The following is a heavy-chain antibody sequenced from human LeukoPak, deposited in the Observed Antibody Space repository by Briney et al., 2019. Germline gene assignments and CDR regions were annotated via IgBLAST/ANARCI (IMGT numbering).Heavy chain of an antibody. CDR2: ISYDGSNK. V-gene: IGHV3-30-3*01. J-gene: IGHJ4*02. D-gene: IGHD6-6*01. CDR3: ARDWEYSSSSVLGY. Sequence: GGSLRLSCAASGFTFSSYAMHWVRQAPGKGLEWVAVISYDGSNKYYADSVKGRFTISRDNSRNTLYLQMNSLRAEDTAVYYCARDWEYSSSSVLGYWSQGTLVTVSS. CDR1: GFTFSSYA.